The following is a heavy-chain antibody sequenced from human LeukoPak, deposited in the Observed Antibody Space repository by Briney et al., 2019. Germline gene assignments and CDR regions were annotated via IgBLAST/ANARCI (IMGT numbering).Heavy chain of an antibody. CDR3: ARHVGYYDTTGNFRDY. CDR2: MYYTGST. CDR1: GGSVSSSSYY. Sequence: SSETLSLTCTVSGGSVSSSSYYWGWIRQPPGKGLEWIGSMYYTGSTYYNPSLKSRVTISVDTSKNQFSLKLSSVTAADTAVYYCARHVGYYDTTGNFRDYWGQGTLVTVSS. D-gene: IGHD3-22*01. J-gene: IGHJ4*02. V-gene: IGHV4-39*01.